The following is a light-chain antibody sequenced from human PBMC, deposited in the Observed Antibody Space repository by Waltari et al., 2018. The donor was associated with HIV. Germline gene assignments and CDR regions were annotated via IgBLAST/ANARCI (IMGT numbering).Light chain of an antibody. Sequence: DLLMTQSPVSLAVSLGARATINCKSRQTLLYSSNNKNYLAWYQHNPGQPPKLLIYWASTRQSGVPDRFSGSGSGTNFTLTINKLQSEDVATYYCQQYYRTPLTFGGGTKVGLK. CDR1: QTLLYSSNNKNY. CDR3: QQYYRTPLT. J-gene: IGKJ4*01. V-gene: IGKV4-1*01. CDR2: WAS.